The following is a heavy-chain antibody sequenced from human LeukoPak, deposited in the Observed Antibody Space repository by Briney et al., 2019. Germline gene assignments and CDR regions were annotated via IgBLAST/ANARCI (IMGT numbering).Heavy chain of an antibody. V-gene: IGHV1-69*04. CDR1: GGTFSSYA. Sequence: SVKVSCKASGGTFSSYAISWVRQAPGQGLEWIGRTIPILGIANYAQKFQGRVTITADKSTSTAYMELSSLRSEDTAVYYCASLIAVAGTGYWGQGTLVTVSS. D-gene: IGHD6-19*01. CDR2: TIPILGIA. CDR3: ASLIAVAGTGY. J-gene: IGHJ4*02.